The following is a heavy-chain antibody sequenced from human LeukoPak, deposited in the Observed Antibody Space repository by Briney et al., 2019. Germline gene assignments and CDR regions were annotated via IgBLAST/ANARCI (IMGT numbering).Heavy chain of an antibody. CDR3: ASAQYGNWFDP. CDR2: IYTSGST. Sequence: PSETLSLTCTVSGGSISSGSYYWSWIRQPAGKGLEWIGRIYTSGSTNYNPSLKSRVTIPVDTSKNQFSLKLSSVTAADTAVYYCASAQYGNWFDPWGQGTLVTVSS. D-gene: IGHD3-10*01. J-gene: IGHJ5*02. V-gene: IGHV4-61*02. CDR1: GGSISSGSYY.